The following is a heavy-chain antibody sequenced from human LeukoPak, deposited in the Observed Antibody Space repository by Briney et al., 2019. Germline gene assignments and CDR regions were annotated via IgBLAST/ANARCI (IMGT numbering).Heavy chain of an antibody. CDR1: GGSFSGYY. CDR2: INHSGST. D-gene: IGHD2-15*01. CDR3: ARGRSGGHFDY. V-gene: IGHV4-34*01. Sequence: PSETLSLTCAVYGGSFSGYYWSWIRQPPGKGLEWIGEINHSGSTNYNPSLKSRVTISVDTSKNQFSLKLSSVTAADTAVYYCARGRSGGHFDYWGQGTLVTVSS. J-gene: IGHJ4*02.